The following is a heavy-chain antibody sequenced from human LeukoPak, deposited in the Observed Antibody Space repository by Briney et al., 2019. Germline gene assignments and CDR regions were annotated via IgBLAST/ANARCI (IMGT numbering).Heavy chain of an antibody. CDR1: GFTFSSYA. V-gene: IGHV3-23*01. J-gene: IGHJ6*04. Sequence: GSLRLSCAASGFTFSSYAMSWVRQAPGKGLEWVSAISGSGGDTYYADSVKGRFSISRDNSKNTLNLQMNSLRAEDTAVYYCAKSRADFWSSSDVWGKGTTVTVSS. CDR2: ISGSGGDT. D-gene: IGHD3-3*01. CDR3: AKSRADFWSSSDV.